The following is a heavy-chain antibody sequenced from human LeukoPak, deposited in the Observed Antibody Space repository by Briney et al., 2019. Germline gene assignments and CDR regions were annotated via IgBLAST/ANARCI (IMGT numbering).Heavy chain of an antibody. J-gene: IGHJ4*02. Sequence: GSLRLSCAASGFTFSTYAMSWVRQAPGKGLEWVSTISDNGGSTYYADSVKGRFTIPRDNSKNTLYLQMNSLRVDDTAVYYCAKPPPDSSSWLFDYWGQGTLVTVSS. V-gene: IGHV3-23*01. CDR2: ISDNGGST. CDR3: AKPPPDSSSWLFDY. CDR1: GFTFSTYA. D-gene: IGHD6-13*01.